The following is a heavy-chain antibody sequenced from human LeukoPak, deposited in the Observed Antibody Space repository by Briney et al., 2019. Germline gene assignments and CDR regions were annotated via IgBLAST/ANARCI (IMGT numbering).Heavy chain of an antibody. CDR3: ARELGRNAFDI. CDR1: GYTFTGYY. J-gene: IGHJ3*02. D-gene: IGHD7-27*01. V-gene: IGHV1-2*02. Sequence: ASVKVSCKASGYTFTGYYMHWVRQAPGQGLECMGYISPNSGDTNYAQKFQGRITMTGDTSISTGYMELSSLRSDDTAVYYCARELGRNAFDIWGQGTMVTVSS. CDR2: ISPNSGDT.